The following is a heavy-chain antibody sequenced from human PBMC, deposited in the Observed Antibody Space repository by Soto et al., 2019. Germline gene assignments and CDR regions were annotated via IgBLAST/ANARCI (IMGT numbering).Heavy chain of an antibody. CDR1: GYTLNSYA. CDR3: DSSGHRGADY. CDR2: INAGNGNT. J-gene: IGHJ4*02. D-gene: IGHD3-22*01. Sequence: VSVKVSCEACGYTLNSYAMHWVRQAPGQRLEWMGWINAGNGNTKYSQKFQGRVTITRDTSVSTAYMELSSLRSEDTAVYYYDSSGHRGADYWGQGTLVTVSS. V-gene: IGHV1-3*01.